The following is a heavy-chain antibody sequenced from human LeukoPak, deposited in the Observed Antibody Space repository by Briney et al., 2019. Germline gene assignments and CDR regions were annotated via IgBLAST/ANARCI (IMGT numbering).Heavy chain of an antibody. CDR1: GFTFSSYA. CDR3: ASPFREGYYYGMDV. J-gene: IGHJ6*02. CDR2: IYSGGST. D-gene: IGHD3-10*01. Sequence: PGGSLRLSCAASGFTFSSYAMSWVRQAPGKGLEWVSLIYSGGSTYYADSVKGRFTISRDDSKNTLYLQMNSLRAEDTAVYYCASPFREGYYYGMDVWGQGTTVTVSS. V-gene: IGHV3-66*01.